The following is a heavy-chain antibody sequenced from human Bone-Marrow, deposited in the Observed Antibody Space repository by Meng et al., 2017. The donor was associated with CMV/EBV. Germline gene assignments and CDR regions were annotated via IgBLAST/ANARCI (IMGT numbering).Heavy chain of an antibody. V-gene: IGHV4-38-2*02. CDR3: VRHIIVVPARGYGVDV. Sequence: SETLSLTCTVSGYSISTDYFWGWIRQSPGKGLEWIGIRDTGTTYYNPSLKSRVAISVDTSGRQFSLKLSAVTAADTAIYYCVRHIIVVPARGYGVDVWGQGTTVTVSS. D-gene: IGHD2-2*01. CDR2: IRDTGTT. CDR1: GYSISTDYF. J-gene: IGHJ6*02.